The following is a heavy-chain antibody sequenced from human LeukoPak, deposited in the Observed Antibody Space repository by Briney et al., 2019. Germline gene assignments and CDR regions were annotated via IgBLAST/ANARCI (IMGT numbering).Heavy chain of an antibody. V-gene: IGHV3-74*01. CDR3: ATSDHYTANSVFDY. Sequence: GGSLRLSCAASGFTFSSYWMHWVGQAPGKGLVWVSRINSDGSSTSYADSVKGRFTISRDNAKNTLYLQMNSLRAEDTAVYYCATSDHYTANSVFDYWGQGTLVIVSS. CDR1: GFTFSSYW. D-gene: IGHD5-18*01. J-gene: IGHJ4*02. CDR2: INSDGSST.